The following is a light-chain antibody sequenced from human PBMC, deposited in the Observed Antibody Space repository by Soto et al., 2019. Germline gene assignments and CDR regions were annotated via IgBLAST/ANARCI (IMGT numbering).Light chain of an antibody. CDR3: SSYTSSSTV. V-gene: IGLV2-14*01. J-gene: IGLJ2*01. CDR2: DVS. CDR1: SSDVGGYNY. Sequence: QSVLTQPASVSGSPGQSITISCTGTSSDVGGYNYVSWYQQHPGKAPKLMIYDVSNRPSGVSNRFSGSKSGNTASLTISGIKAEDEADYYCSSYTSSSTVFGGGTQLTVL.